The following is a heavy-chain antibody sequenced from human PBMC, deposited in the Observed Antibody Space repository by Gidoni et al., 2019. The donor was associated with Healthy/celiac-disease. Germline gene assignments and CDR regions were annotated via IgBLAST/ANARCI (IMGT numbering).Heavy chain of an antibody. CDR1: GGSFSGSY. Sequence: QVQLQQWGAGLLKPSETLSLTCAVYGGSFSGSYWSWIRQPPGKGLEWIGEINHSGSTNYNPSLKSRVTISVDTSKNQFSLKLSSVTAADTAVYYCARGWAYYYGSGSYYNSWWFDPWGQGTLVTVSS. D-gene: IGHD3-10*01. V-gene: IGHV4-34*01. J-gene: IGHJ5*02. CDR3: ARGWAYYYGSGSYYNSWWFDP. CDR2: INHSGST.